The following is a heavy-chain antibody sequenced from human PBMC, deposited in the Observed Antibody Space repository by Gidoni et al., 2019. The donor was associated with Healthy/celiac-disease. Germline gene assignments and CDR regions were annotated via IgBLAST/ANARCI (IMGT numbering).Heavy chain of an antibody. CDR1: GFTFSSYA. CDR3: AKDVDTAMVIASYGMDV. Sequence: EVQLLESGGGLVQPGGSLSLSCAASGFTFSSYAMSWVRQAPGKGLGWVSAISGSGCSKYYADSVKGRFTISRDNSKNTLYLQMNSLRAEDTAVYYCAKDVDTAMVIASYGMDVWGQGTTVTVSS. CDR2: ISGSGCSK. D-gene: IGHD5-18*01. V-gene: IGHV3-23*01. J-gene: IGHJ6*02.